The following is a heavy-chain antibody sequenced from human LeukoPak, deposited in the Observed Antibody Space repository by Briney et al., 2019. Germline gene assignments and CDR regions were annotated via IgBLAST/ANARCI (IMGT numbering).Heavy chain of an antibody. CDR1: GFTFSSYA. J-gene: IGHJ6*02. CDR2: ISGSGGST. V-gene: IGHV3-23*01. Sequence: GGSLGLSCAASGFTFSSYAMSWVRQAPGKGLEWVSAISGSGGSTYYADSVKGRFTISRDNSKNTLYLQMNSLRAEDTAVYYRAKGGYGGRRLNYYYGMDVWGQGTTVTVSS. D-gene: IGHD5-12*01. CDR3: AKGGYGGRRLNYYYGMDV.